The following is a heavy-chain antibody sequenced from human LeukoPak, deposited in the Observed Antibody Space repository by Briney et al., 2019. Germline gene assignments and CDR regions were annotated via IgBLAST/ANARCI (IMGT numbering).Heavy chain of an antibody. V-gene: IGHV4-39*07. D-gene: IGHD3-10*01. CDR3: ARSPSYYYADY. CDR1: GGSISSSSDY. J-gene: IGHJ4*02. CDR2: IYYSGNT. Sequence: SPSETLSLTCSVSGGSISSSSDYWGWVRQPPGKGLEWIGSIYYSGNTYYNPSLKSRVTISVDTSKNQLSLKLSSVTAADTAVYYCARSPSYYYADYWGQGTLVTVSS.